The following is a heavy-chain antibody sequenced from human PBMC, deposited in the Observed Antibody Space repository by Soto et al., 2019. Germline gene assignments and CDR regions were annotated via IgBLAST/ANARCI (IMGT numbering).Heavy chain of an antibody. D-gene: IGHD2-8*01. CDR2: ISAYNGNT. CDR1: GYTFTSYG. J-gene: IGHJ5*02. V-gene: IGHV1-18*01. Sequence: GASVKVSCKASGYTFTSYGISWVRQAPGQGLEWMGWISAYNGNTNYAQKLQGRVTMTTDTSTSTAYMELRSLRSDDTAVYYCARVPLGYCTNGVCYTIHQGASVGNWFDPRGQGTPVTVSS. CDR3: ARVPLGYCTNGVCYTIHQGASVGNWFDP.